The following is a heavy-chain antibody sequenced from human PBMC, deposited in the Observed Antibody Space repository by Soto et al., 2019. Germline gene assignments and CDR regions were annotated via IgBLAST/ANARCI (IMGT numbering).Heavy chain of an antibody. CDR1: GYTFSTSG. V-gene: IGHV1-18*01. D-gene: IGHD6-6*01. CDR2: ISTYNGDA. CDR3: AREGPRPYYYYGMDV. J-gene: IGHJ6*02. Sequence: QAQLEQSGAEVKKPGASVKVSCKSSGYTFSTSGISWVRQAPRQGLEWMGWISTYNGDANYAQRFQGRVTMTTDTSTSTTFMELRSLRSDDTAVYYCAREGPRPYYYYGMDVWGQGTTVTVSS.